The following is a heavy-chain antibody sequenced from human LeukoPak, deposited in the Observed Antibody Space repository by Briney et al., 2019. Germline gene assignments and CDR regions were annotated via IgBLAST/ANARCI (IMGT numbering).Heavy chain of an antibody. CDR1: GGTFSSYA. CDR2: IIPIFGTA. Sequence: ASVKVSCKASGGTFSSYAISWVRQAPGQGLEWMGGIIPIFGTANYAQKFQGRVTVTADKSTSTAYMELSSLRSEDTAFYYCAKGARSSSGYTTDWGQGILVTVSS. J-gene: IGHJ4*02. CDR3: AKGARSSSGYTTD. V-gene: IGHV1-69*06. D-gene: IGHD3-22*01.